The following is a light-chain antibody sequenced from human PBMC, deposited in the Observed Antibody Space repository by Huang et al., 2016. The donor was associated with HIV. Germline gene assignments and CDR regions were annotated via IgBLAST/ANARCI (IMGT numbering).Light chain of an antibody. CDR2: EVS. CDR3: MHSTQHPYT. CDR1: QSLLHSDGKTY. J-gene: IGKJ2*01. Sequence: DTVMTQTPLSLSVTPGQPASISCRSSQSLLHSDGKTYLYWYLQKPGQPPQLLIYEVSNRVYGVPDRFSGSGSGTEFTVKISRVEAEDVGVYYCMHSTQHPYTFGQGTKLEIK. V-gene: IGKV2D-29*01.